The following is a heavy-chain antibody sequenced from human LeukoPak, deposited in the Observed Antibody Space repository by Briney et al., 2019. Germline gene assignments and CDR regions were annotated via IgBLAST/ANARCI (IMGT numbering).Heavy chain of an antibody. Sequence: PSETLSLTCTVSGGSISSYYWSWIRQPPGKGLEWIGEINHSGSTNYNPSLKSRVTISVDTSKNQFSLKLSSVTAADTAVYYCASPYGWDAFDIWGQGTMVTVSS. CDR2: INHSGST. CDR1: GGSISSYY. J-gene: IGHJ3*02. CDR3: ASPYGWDAFDI. V-gene: IGHV4-34*01. D-gene: IGHD4-17*01.